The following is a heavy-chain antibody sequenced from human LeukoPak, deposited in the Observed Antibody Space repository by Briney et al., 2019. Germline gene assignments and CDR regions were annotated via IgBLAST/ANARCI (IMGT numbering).Heavy chain of an antibody. CDR1: GYTFTSYD. Sequence: ASVKVSCKASGYTFTSYDISWVRQDAGQGLEWMGWMNPNSGNTGYAQKFKGRVTMTGNTSINTAYMELSSLRSEDTAVYYCARGLRDSSGREYFQHWGQGTLVTVSS. J-gene: IGHJ1*01. CDR2: MNPNSGNT. V-gene: IGHV1-8*01. D-gene: IGHD3-22*01. CDR3: ARGLRDSSGREYFQH.